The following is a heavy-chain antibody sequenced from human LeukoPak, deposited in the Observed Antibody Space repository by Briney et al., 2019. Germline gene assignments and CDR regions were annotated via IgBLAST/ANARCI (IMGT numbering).Heavy chain of an antibody. D-gene: IGHD2-2*02. V-gene: IGHV3-11*04. CDR1: GFTFSDAW. CDR3: ARARDCSSTSCYNDYYYYYMDV. J-gene: IGHJ6*03. Sequence: GGSLRLSCAASGFTFSDAWMSWVRQAPGKGLEWVSYISSSGSTIYYADSVKGRFTISRDNAKNSLYLQMNSLRAEDTAVYYCARARDCSSTSCYNDYYYYYMDVWGKGTTVTVSS. CDR2: ISSSGSTI.